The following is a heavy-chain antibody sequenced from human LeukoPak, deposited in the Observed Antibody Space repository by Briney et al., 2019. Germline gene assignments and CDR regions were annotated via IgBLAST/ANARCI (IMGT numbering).Heavy chain of an antibody. CDR3: ASGTYGGLRVY. Sequence: SETLSLACAVSGGSISSGGYSWSWIRQPPGKGLEWIGYIYHSGSTYYNPSLKSRVTISVDRSKNQFSLKLSSVTAADTAVYYCASGTYGGLRVYWGQGTLVTVSS. CDR2: IYHSGST. J-gene: IGHJ4*02. V-gene: IGHV4-30-2*01. CDR1: GGSISSGGYS. D-gene: IGHD1-14*01.